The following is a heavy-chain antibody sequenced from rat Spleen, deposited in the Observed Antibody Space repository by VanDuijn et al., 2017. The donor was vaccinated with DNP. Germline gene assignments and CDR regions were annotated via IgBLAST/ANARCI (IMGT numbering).Heavy chain of an antibody. D-gene: IGHD5-1*01. Sequence: EVQLVESGGGLVQPGRSLKLSCAASGFTFSNYYMAWVRQAPKKRLEWVASISPTGGSSYYRDSVKGRFTISRDNAKSTLYLQVDSLRSEDTATYYCATGLGDYWGEGVMVTVSS. CDR3: ATGLGDY. J-gene: IGHJ2*01. CDR2: ISPTGGSS. CDR1: GFTFSNYY. V-gene: IGHV5-27*01.